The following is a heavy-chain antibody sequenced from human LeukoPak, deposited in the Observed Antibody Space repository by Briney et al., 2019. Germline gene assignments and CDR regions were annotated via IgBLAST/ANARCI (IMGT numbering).Heavy chain of an antibody. CDR1: GFTFITYW. V-gene: IGHV3-7*01. D-gene: IGHD3-3*01. Sequence: GGSLRLSCAASGFTFITYWMSWVREAPGEGLEWVAHIKQDGSEKYYVDSVKGRFTLSRDNAKSSLYLQMNSLRAEDTAIYYCARLRYNDFWSGSWKFYYYMDVWGKGTTVTVSS. CDR2: IKQDGSEK. J-gene: IGHJ6*03. CDR3: ARLRYNDFWSGSWKFYYYMDV.